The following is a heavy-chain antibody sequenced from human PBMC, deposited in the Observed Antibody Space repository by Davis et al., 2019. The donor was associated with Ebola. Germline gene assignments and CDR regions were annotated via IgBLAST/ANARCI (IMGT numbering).Heavy chain of an antibody. J-gene: IGHJ6*02. V-gene: IGHV1-18*01. CDR2: ISAYNGNT. CDR3: ARGPNTRYYGMDV. Sequence: AASVKVSCKASGYTFTSYGISWVRQAPGQGLEWMGWISAYNGNTNYAQKFQGRVTMTRNTSISTAYMELSSLRSEDTAVYYCARGPNTRYYGMDVWGQGTTVTVSS. D-gene: IGHD2-15*01. CDR1: GYTFTSYG.